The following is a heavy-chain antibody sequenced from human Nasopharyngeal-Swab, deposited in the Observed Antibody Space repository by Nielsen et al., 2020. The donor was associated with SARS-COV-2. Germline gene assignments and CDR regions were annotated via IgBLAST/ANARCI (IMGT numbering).Heavy chain of an antibody. V-gene: IGHV3-66*03. D-gene: IGHD3-16*01. CDR1: GCTVSSNY. CDR3: ARDRGGYGDYVDY. CDR2: IYSCGST. J-gene: IGHJ4*02. Sequence: GESLKISCAASGCTVSSNYMSWVRQAPGKGLEWVSVIYSCGSTYFADSVKGRFTISRDNSKNTLYLQMNSLRAEDTAVYYCARDRGGYGDYVDYWGQGTLVTVSS.